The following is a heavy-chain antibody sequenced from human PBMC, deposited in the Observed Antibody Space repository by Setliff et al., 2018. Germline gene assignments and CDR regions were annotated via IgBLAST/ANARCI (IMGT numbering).Heavy chain of an antibody. CDR1: GGSISSSSYQ. J-gene: IGHJ6*03. CDR2: IYYTGDP. Sequence: PSETLSLTCTVSGGSISSSSYQWGWIRQPPGKGLEWIGSIYYTGDPYYNPSLKSRVTMSVDTSRNQLSLKLTSVTAADTAVYYCARHVGSRSRGYNYYYYYMDVWGKGTTVTVSS. CDR3: ARHVGSRSRGYNYYYYYMDV. V-gene: IGHV4-39*01. D-gene: IGHD3-10*01.